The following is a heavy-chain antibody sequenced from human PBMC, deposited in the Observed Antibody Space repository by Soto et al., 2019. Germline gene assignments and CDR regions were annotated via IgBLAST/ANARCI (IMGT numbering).Heavy chain of an antibody. D-gene: IGHD3-16*02. CDR3: ARGDSEYGSYDYIWGSYRLNNAFDI. CDR1: GDSVTSHY. J-gene: IGHJ3*02. CDR2: MHYTGSS. Sequence: SETLSLTCSFSGDSVTSHYLTWIRQSPEKGLEWIGYMHYTGSSNYNPSLKSRVTISVDTSKNQFSLKLSSVTAADTAVYYCARGDSEYGSYDYIWGSYRLNNAFDIWGQGTMVTVSS. V-gene: IGHV4-59*02.